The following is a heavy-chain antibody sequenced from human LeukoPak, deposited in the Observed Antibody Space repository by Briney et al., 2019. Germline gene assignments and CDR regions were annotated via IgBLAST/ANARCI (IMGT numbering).Heavy chain of an antibody. CDR2: INPKSGGT. Sequence: ASVKVSCKAFGYTFIGYYIHWVRQAPGQGLEWMGWINPKSGGTKYAQKFQGRVTMTRDTSISTAYMELSRLRSDDTAVYYCARDTYDYVWGSYRPRWFDPWGQGTLVTVSS. CDR3: ARDTYDYVWGSYRPRWFDP. J-gene: IGHJ5*02. D-gene: IGHD3-16*02. CDR1: GYTFIGYY. V-gene: IGHV1-2*02.